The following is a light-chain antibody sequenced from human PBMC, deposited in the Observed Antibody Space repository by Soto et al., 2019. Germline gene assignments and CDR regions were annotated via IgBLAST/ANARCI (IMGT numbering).Light chain of an antibody. CDR1: QGISSY. CDR3: QQHNSYAIT. Sequence: DIQMTQSPSSLSASVGDRVTITCRASQGISSYLAWYQQKPGKAPKLLIYAASTLQSGVASRFSGSGSGTEFTLTISSLQPEDFATYSCQQHNSYAITFGQGTRLEIK. V-gene: IGKV1-9*01. CDR2: AAS. J-gene: IGKJ5*01.